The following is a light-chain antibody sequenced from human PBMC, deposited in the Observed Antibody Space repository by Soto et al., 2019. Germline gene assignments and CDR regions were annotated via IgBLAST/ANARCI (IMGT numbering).Light chain of an antibody. CDR2: STN. CDR3: VLYMGGGISV. V-gene: IGLV8-61*01. Sequence: QTVVTQEPSFSVSPGGTVTLTCGLSSGSVSTSHHPSWYQQTPGQAPRTLIYSTNTRSSGVPDRFSGSILGNKAALTITGAQADDESDYYCVLYMGGGISVFGGGTQLTVL. J-gene: IGLJ3*02. CDR1: SGSVSTSHH.